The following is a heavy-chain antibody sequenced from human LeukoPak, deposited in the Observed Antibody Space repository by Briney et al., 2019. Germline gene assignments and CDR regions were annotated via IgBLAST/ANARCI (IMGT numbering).Heavy chain of an antibody. CDR2: ITGDSAYI. J-gene: IGHJ4*02. CDR3: ARYGVSSSTSHIDF. D-gene: IGHD2-2*01. Sequence: GGSLRLSCAASGFAFSTYAMNWVRQAPGEGLTWVSCITGDSAYIFYADSVKGRFTISRDNAKNSLYLQMNSLRAEDTAVYYCARYGVSSSTSHIDFWGQGTLVTVSS. CDR1: GFAFSTYA. V-gene: IGHV3-21*01.